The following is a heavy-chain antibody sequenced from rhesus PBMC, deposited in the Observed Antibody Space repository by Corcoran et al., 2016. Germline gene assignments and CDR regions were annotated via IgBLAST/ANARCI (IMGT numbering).Heavy chain of an antibody. CDR1: GGSISSNY. CDR3: ARHEYSNYDEYYFAY. Sequence: QLQLQESGPGLVKPSETLSLTCAVSGGSISSNYWSWISQPPGKGLEWIGRASGRAGSPAYTPPLKSRVTISTDTSKNPFSLQLSSVTAADTAVYYCARHEYSNYDEYYFAYWGQGVLITVSS. V-gene: IGHV4-173*01. D-gene: IGHD4-23*01. CDR2: ASGRAGSP. J-gene: IGHJ4*01.